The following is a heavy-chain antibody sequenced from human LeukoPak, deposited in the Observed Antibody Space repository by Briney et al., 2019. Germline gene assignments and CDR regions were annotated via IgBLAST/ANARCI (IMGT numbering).Heavy chain of an antibody. CDR3: ARAQPHYDFWSGYLYYYCYYGMDV. D-gene: IGHD3-3*01. J-gene: IGHJ6*02. Sequence: ASVKVSCKASGYTFTSYDINWVRQATGQGLEWMGWMNPNSGNTGYAQKFQGRVTMTRNTSISTAYMELSSLRSEDTAVYYCARAQPHYDFWSGYLYYYCYYGMDVWGQGTTVTVSS. CDR2: MNPNSGNT. V-gene: IGHV1-8*01. CDR1: GYTFTSYD.